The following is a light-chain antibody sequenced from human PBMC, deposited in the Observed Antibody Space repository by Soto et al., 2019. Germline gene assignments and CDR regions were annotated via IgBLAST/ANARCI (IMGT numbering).Light chain of an antibody. Sequence: DVQMTQSPLTLSASVGDRVTITCRASEEVRSWLAWYQQKPGKAPKLLIYKSSTLASGVPSRFSGYESGTDFTLTISSLQPEDVATYYCQQYNIYPFSFGPGTKVEVK. J-gene: IGKJ3*01. V-gene: IGKV1-5*03. CDR2: KSS. CDR1: EEVRSW. CDR3: QQYNIYPFS.